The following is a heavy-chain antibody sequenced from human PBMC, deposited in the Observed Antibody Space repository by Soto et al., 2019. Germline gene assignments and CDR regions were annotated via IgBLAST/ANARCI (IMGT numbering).Heavy chain of an antibody. Sequence: GASVKVSCKASGYTFTSYYMHWVRQAPGQGLEWMGIINPSGGSTSYAQKFQGRVTMTRDTSTSTVYMELSSLRSEDTAVYYCARDRVLVTMVRGVHPDYYYYGMDVWGQGTTVTVSS. V-gene: IGHV1-46*01. CDR3: ARDRVLVTMVRGVHPDYYYYGMDV. J-gene: IGHJ6*02. CDR2: INPSGGST. CDR1: GYTFTSYY. D-gene: IGHD3-10*01.